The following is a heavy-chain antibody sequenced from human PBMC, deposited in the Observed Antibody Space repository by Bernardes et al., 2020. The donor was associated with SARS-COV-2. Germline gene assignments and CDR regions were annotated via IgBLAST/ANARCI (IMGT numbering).Heavy chain of an antibody. CDR3: ARGWRGNSLDY. Sequence: GGSLRLSCVGSGFIFTNYSMSWVRQAPGKGLEWLLLISYGGDTIHDADSVRGRFTVSRDDAKNSVYLQMNSLRAEDTAVYYCARGWRGNSLDYWGQGALGTYSS. CDR1: GFIFTNYS. J-gene: IGHJ4*02. V-gene: IGHV3-48*01. CDR2: ISYGGDTI. D-gene: IGHD2-15*01.